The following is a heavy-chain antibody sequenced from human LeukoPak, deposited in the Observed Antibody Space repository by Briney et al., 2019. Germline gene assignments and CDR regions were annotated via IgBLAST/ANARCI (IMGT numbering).Heavy chain of an antibody. CDR1: GFTFSSYA. J-gene: IGHJ4*02. Sequence: GGSLRLSCAASGFTFSSYAMHWVRQAPGNGLEWVAVISYDGSNKYYADSVKGRFTISRDNAKNSLYLQMNSLRAEDTAVYYCASGGTTVTTHGFDYWGQGTLVTVSS. CDR3: ASGGTTVTTHGFDY. CDR2: ISYDGSNK. V-gene: IGHV3-30-3*01. D-gene: IGHD4-17*01.